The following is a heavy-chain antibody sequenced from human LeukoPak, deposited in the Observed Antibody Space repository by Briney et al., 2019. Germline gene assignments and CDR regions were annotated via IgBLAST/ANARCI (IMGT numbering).Heavy chain of an antibody. V-gene: IGHV1-2*02. D-gene: IGHD6-13*01. J-gene: IGHJ4*02. Sequence: ASVKVSCKASGYTFTGYYMHWVRQAPGQGLEWMGWINPNSGGTNYAQKFQGRVTMTRDTSISTAYMELSRLRSDDTAVYYCARAQQLVHPLDDYWGQGTLVTVSS. CDR1: GYTFTGYY. CDR2: INPNSGGT. CDR3: ARAQQLVHPLDDY.